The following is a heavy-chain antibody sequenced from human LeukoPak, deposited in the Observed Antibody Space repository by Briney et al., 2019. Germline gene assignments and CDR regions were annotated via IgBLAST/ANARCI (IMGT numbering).Heavy chain of an antibody. J-gene: IGHJ6*03. CDR1: GGSISSGSYY. CDR2: IYTSGST. Sequence: SETLSLTCTVSGGSISSGSYYWSWIRQPAGKGLEWIGRIYTSGSTNYNPSLKSRVTISVDTAKNQFSLKLSSVTAADTAVYYCAREGPYYYYYMDVWGKGTTVTVSS. CDR3: AREGPYYYYYMDV. V-gene: IGHV4-61*02.